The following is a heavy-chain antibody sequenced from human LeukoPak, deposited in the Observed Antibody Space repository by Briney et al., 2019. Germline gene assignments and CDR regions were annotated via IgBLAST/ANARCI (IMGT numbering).Heavy chain of an antibody. Sequence: GGSLRLSCAASGFTVSSNYMSWVRQAPGKGLEWVSVIYSGGSTYYADSVKGRFTISRDNSKNTLYLQMNSLRAEDTAVYYCARDSGSGSYYSYYYYYGMDVWGQGTTVTVSS. D-gene: IGHD3-10*01. J-gene: IGHJ6*02. V-gene: IGHV3-66*01. CDR2: IYSGGST. CDR1: GFTVSSNY. CDR3: ARDSGSGSYYSYYYYYGMDV.